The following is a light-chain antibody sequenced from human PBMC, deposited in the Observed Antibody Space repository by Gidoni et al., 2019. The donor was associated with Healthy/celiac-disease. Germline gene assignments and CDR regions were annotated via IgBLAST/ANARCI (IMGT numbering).Light chain of an antibody. CDR1: QSVSSSY. CDR3: QQYGSSPPVT. J-gene: IGKJ5*01. V-gene: IGKV3-20*01. Sequence: EIVLTQSPGTLSLSPGERATLSCRASQSVSSSYLAWYQQKPGQAPRLLIYGASSRATSIPDRFSGSESGTDFTLTISRLEPEDFAVYYCQQYGSSPPVTFGQGTRLEIK. CDR2: GAS.